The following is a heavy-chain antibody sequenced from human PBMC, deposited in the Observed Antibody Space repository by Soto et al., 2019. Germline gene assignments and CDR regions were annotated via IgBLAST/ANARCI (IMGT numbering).Heavy chain of an antibody. CDR3: ARDINGDYAPNFDY. V-gene: IGHV4-34*01. J-gene: IGHJ4*02. Sequence: TSETLSLTCAVYGGSFSGYYWSWIRQPPGKGLEWIGEINHSGSTNYNPSLKSRVTISVDTSKNQFSLKLSSVTAADTAVYYCARDINGDYAPNFDYWGQGTLVTVSS. CDR1: GGSFSGYY. D-gene: IGHD4-17*01. CDR2: INHSGST.